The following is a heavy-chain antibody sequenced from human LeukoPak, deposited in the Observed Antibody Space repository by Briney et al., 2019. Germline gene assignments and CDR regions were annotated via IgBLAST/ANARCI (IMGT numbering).Heavy chain of an antibody. V-gene: IGHV3-23*01. CDR3: ARDHDGSGTPGEFDP. D-gene: IGHD3-10*01. J-gene: IGHJ5*02. CDR2: ISGSGGSA. Sequence: PGGSLRLSCAASGFTFSSYGMSWVRQAPGKGLEWVSGISGSGGSAYYADSVKGRFTISRDNSKNTLYLQMNSLRVEDTAVYYCARDHDGSGTPGEFDPWGQGTLVTVSS. CDR1: GFTFSSYG.